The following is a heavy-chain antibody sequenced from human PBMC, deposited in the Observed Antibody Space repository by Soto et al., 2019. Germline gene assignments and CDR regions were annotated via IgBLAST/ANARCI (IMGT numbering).Heavy chain of an antibody. CDR2: TSYDGSNK. CDR3: AKDDSGYGADY. Sequence: GGSLRLSCAASGFPFSNNGMHWVRQAPGKGLEWVAVTSYDGSNKYYTDSVKGRFTISRDNSKNTLYLQMNSLRDEDTAVYYCAKDDSGYGADYWGQGTLVTVSS. V-gene: IGHV3-30*18. D-gene: IGHD5-12*01. CDR1: GFPFSNNG. J-gene: IGHJ4*02.